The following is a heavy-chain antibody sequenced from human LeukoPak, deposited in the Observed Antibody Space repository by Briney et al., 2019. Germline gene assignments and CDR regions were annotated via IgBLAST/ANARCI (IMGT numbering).Heavy chain of an antibody. V-gene: IGHV3-53*01. CDR1: GFIVSSNY. CDR2: IYSSGNT. Sequence: GGSLRLSRAASGFIVSSNYMSWVRQPPGKGLEWVSIIYSSGNTYYADSVKGRFTITRDNSKNTLSLQMNSLRVEDTAVYYCVSHSDSLTSYSFDYWGQGTLVTVSS. D-gene: IGHD3-9*01. J-gene: IGHJ4*02. CDR3: VSHSDSLTSYSFDY.